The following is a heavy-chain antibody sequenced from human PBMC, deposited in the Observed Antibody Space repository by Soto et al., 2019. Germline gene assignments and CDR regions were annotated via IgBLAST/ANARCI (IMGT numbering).Heavy chain of an antibody. V-gene: IGHV1-69*13. Sequence: GASVKVSCKASGGTFSSYAISWVRQAPGQGLEWMGGIIPIFGTANYAQKFQGRVTITADESTSTAYMELSSLRFEDTAVYYCARVRDIAAAGMDYWGQGTLVTVSS. CDR3: ARVRDIAAAGMDY. CDR2: IIPIFGTA. J-gene: IGHJ4*02. CDR1: GGTFSSYA. D-gene: IGHD6-13*01.